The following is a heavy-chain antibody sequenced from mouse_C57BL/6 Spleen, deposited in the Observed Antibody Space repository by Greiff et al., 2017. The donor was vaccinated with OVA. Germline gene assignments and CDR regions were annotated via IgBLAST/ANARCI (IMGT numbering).Heavy chain of an antibody. D-gene: IGHD1-1*01. CDR2: IYPGSGST. CDR3: ARGGITTVFFDY. CDR1: GYTFTSYW. J-gene: IGHJ2*01. Sequence: QVQLQQPGAELVKPGASVKMSCKASGYTFTSYWITWVKQRPGQGLEWIGDIYPGSGSTNYNEKFKSKATLTVDTSSSTAYMQLSSLTSEDSAVYYCARGGITTVFFDYWGQGTTLTVSS. V-gene: IGHV1-55*01.